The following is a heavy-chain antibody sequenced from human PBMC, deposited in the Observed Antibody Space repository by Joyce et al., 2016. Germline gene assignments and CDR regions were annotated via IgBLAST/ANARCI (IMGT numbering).Heavy chain of an antibody. CDR2: ISTYNGST. V-gene: IGHV1-18*04. J-gene: IGHJ4*02. Sequence: QILLVQSGAEVKKPGASVKVSCKTSGYTFNTFGVSWVRQATGQGLEWMAWISTYNGSTNFPQKRQGRVTLSTDAVATTVFMELRNLTSDDTGVYFCARAASGGSRRGTLDFWGQGTLVTVSS. D-gene: IGHD2-15*01. CDR1: GYTFNTFG. CDR3: ARAASGGSRRGTLDF.